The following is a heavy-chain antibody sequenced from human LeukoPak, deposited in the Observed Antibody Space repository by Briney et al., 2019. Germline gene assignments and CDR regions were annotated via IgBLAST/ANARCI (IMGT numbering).Heavy chain of an antibody. Sequence: PGGSLRLSCAASGFTFSNYAMHWVRQAPGKGLEWVAIIAHEGSNKYYADSVKGRFTISRDNSKNTLSLQMNSLRAEDTAVYYCARDGKYCTNGVCATTGGLDWGQGTLVTVSS. CDR1: GFTFSNYA. CDR2: IAHEGSNK. D-gene: IGHD2-8*01. J-gene: IGHJ4*02. V-gene: IGHV3-30-3*01. CDR3: ARDGKYCTNGVCATTGGLD.